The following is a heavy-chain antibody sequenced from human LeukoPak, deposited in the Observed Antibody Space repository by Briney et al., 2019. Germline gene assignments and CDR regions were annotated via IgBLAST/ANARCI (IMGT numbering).Heavy chain of an antibody. CDR1: GYTFSGYY. Sequence: ASVKVSCKASGYTFSGYYIHWVRQAPGQGLEWMGWINPNSGGTNSVQKFQGRVTMTRDTSISTAYMELSRLRSDDTAVYYCAREHSGQGAPDYYYYMDVWGKGTTVTVSS. D-gene: IGHD6-19*01. V-gene: IGHV1-2*02. CDR3: AREHSGQGAPDYYYYMDV. CDR2: INPNSGGT. J-gene: IGHJ6*03.